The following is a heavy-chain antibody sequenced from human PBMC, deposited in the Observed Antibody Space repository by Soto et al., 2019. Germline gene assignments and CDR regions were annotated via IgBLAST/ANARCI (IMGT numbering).Heavy chain of an antibody. Sequence: PSEPLSLTCAVSGYSISSGYYWGWIRQPPGKGLEWIGSIYHSGSTYYNPSLKSRVTISVDTSKNQFSLKLSSVTAADTAVYYCATRISDIVVVPAAIESLYNWFDPWGQGTLVTVSS. V-gene: IGHV4-38-2*01. CDR3: ATRISDIVVVPAAIESLYNWFDP. D-gene: IGHD2-2*01. CDR1: GYSISSGYY. J-gene: IGHJ5*02. CDR2: IYHSGST.